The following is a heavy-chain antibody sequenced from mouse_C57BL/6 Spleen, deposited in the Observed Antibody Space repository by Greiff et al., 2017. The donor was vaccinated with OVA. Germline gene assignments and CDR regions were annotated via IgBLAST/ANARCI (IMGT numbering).Heavy chain of an antibody. CDR2: IWSGGST. V-gene: IGHV2-2*01. CDR1: GFSLTSYG. CDR3: ARNHYYGSSYVDYAMDY. D-gene: IGHD1-1*01. Sequence: VQLQESGPGLVQPSQSLSITCTVSGFSLTSYGVHWVRQSPGKGLEWLGVIWSGGSTDYNAAFISRLSISKDNSKSQVFFKMNSLQADDTAIYYCARNHYYGSSYVDYAMDYWGQGTSVTVSS. J-gene: IGHJ4*01.